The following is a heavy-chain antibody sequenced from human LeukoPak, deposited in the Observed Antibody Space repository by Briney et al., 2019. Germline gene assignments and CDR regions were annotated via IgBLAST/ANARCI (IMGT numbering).Heavy chain of an antibody. CDR3: ARDCEDSDAFDI. D-gene: IGHD2-15*01. CDR2: INPNSGGT. CDR1: GYTFTGYY. J-gene: IGHJ3*02. V-gene: IGHV1-2*02. Sequence: ASVKVSCKASGYTFTGYYMHWVRQAPGQGLEWMGWINPNSGGTNYAQKFQGRVTMTRDTSISTAYMELSRLRSEDTAVYYCARDCEDSDAFDIWGQGTMVTVSS.